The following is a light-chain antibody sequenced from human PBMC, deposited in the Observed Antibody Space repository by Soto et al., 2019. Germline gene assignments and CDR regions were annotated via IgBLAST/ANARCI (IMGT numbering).Light chain of an antibody. Sequence: QSALNQPPSASGSPGQSVAISCNRTISDVGGYNFVSWYQQHPGKAPKLMIYEVTKRPSGVPDRFSGSKSGNTASLTVSGLQAEDEADYYCLSYAGNHIYVFGSGPKV. CDR3: LSYAGNHIYV. CDR2: EVT. V-gene: IGLV2-8*01. CDR1: ISDVGGYNF. J-gene: IGLJ1*01.